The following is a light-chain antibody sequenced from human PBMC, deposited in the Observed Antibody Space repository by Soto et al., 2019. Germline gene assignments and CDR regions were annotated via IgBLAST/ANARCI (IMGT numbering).Light chain of an antibody. J-gene: IGKJ4*01. CDR3: QHRSNCPLT. Sequence: EVVLTQSPATLSLSPGERATLSCRASQSVRTYLAWYQQKPGQAPRLLIYDASNMATGTPARFSGSGSGTDFSLTISSLEPADFAVYYCQHRSNCPLTFGGGTKVEIK. CDR1: QSVRTY. V-gene: IGKV3-11*01. CDR2: DAS.